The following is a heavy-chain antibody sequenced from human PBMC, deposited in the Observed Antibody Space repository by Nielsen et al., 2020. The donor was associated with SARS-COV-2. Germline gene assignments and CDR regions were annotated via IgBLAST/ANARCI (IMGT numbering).Heavy chain of an antibody. CDR3: ARQSSPFYRPKYFDY. Sequence: SETLSLTCNVSGASISSSSNYWGWLRQSPGKGLEWIGRANYGGNSDYNPSPKSRLSIAVDTSKNHLTLTLNSLTAADTAVYYCARQSSPFYRPKYFDYWGQGTQVTVSS. D-gene: IGHD2-15*01. V-gene: IGHV4-39*02. J-gene: IGHJ4*02. CDR1: GASISSSSNY. CDR2: ANYGGNS.